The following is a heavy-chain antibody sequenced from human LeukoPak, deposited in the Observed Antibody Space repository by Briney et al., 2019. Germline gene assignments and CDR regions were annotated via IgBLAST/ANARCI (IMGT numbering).Heavy chain of an antibody. CDR1: GYSISSGYY. V-gene: IGHV4-38-2*01. Sequence: PSETLSLTCAVSGYSISSGYYWGWIRQPPGKGLEWIGSIYHSGNTYYNASLKSRVTISLGTSKNHFSLKLDSVTAADTAVYYCARLDTYYYFDYWGQGTLVTVSS. J-gene: IGHJ4*02. D-gene: IGHD2-2*02. CDR2: IYHSGNT. CDR3: ARLDTYYYFDY.